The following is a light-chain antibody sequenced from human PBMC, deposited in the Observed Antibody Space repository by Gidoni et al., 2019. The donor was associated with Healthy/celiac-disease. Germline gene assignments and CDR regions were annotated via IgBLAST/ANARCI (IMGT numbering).Light chain of an antibody. CDR1: QDISNY. CDR2: DAS. V-gene: IGKV1-33*01. Sequence: DIQMTQSPSSLSASVGDRVTITCQASQDISNYLNWYQQKPGKAPKLLIYDASNLETGVTSRFSGSGSVTDFTFTISSLQPEDIATYYCQQYDNLPFGPGTKVDIK. J-gene: IGKJ3*01. CDR3: QQYDNLP.